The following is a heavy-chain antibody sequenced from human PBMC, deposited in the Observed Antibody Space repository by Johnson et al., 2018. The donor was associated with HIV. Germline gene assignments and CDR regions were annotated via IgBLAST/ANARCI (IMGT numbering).Heavy chain of an antibody. Sequence: QVQLVESGGGLVKPGGSLRLSCAASGFTFSDFYMSYIRQAPGKGLEWVSYISSSGSTIYYADSVKGRFTISRDNSKNTLSLKMNRLRAEETAVYYWARGGWGGENSDHYAFDIWGQGTMVIVSS. D-gene: IGHD3-16*01. J-gene: IGHJ3*02. CDR2: ISSSGSTI. CDR1: GFTFSDFY. V-gene: IGHV3-11*04. CDR3: ARGGWGGENSDHYAFDI.